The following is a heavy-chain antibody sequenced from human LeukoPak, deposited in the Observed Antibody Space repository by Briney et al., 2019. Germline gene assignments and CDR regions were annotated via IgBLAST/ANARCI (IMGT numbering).Heavy chain of an antibody. CDR2: IYYTGSA. CDR1: GGSIDGYY. J-gene: IGHJ4*02. CDR3: ARTYARDLGDLTYFDY. V-gene: IGHV4-59*08. D-gene: IGHD3-16*01. Sequence: SETLSLTCTVSGGSIDGYYWSWIRQSPGRGLEWIGYIYYTGSAFYNPSLKSRVIISLDTSKNQLSLNLSSVTAADTAVYYCARTYARDLGDLTYFDYWGQGTLVTVSS.